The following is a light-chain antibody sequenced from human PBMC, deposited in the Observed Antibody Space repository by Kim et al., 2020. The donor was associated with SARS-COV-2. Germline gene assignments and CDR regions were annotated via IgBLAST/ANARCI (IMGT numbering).Light chain of an antibody. CDR3: QQYNSYPWT. CDR1: QSISSW. V-gene: IGKV1-5*01. Sequence: ASVGDRVTITCRASQSISSWLAWYQQKPGKAPKLLIYDASTLESGVPSRFSGSGSGTEFTLTISSLQPDDFATYYCQQYNSYPWTFGQGTKVDIK. J-gene: IGKJ1*01. CDR2: DAS.